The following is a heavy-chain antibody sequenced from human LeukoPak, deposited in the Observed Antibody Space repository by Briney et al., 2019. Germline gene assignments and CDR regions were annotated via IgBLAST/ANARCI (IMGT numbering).Heavy chain of an antibody. CDR2: INHNGNT. Sequence: SETLSLTCAVYGGSFSSYYWSWIRQTPGKGLEWIGEINHNGNTNYNPSLKSRVTISVDTSKNQFSLQLNSVTPEDTAVYYCARDLGGPGYYYDTGGDWFDPWGQGTLVTVSS. D-gene: IGHD3-22*01. CDR3: ARDLGGPGYYYDTGGDWFDP. CDR1: GGSFSSYY. V-gene: IGHV4-34*01. J-gene: IGHJ5*02.